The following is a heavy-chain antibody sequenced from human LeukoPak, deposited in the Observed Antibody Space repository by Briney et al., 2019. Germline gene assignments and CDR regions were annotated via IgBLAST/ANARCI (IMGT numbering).Heavy chain of an antibody. J-gene: IGHJ4*02. V-gene: IGHV3-23*01. Sequence: GGSLRLSCAASGFTFSSYAMSWVRQAPGKGLEWVSAISGSGGSTYYADSVKGRFTISRDSSKNTLYLQMNSLRAEDTAVYYCAKRPGVGAAAGNFDYWGQGTLVTVSS. CDR3: AKRPGVGAAAGNFDY. CDR2: ISGSGGST. D-gene: IGHD6-13*01. CDR1: GFTFSSYA.